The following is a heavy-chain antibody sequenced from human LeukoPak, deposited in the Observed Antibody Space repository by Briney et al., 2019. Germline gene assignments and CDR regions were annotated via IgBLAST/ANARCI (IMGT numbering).Heavy chain of an antibody. V-gene: IGHV3-33*06. CDR2: IYYDGRNK. Sequence: PGRSLRLSCAASGFTFSSSGMHWVRQAPGKGLEWVAIIYYDGRNKYYADSVKGRFTISRDNSNNMVYLQMNSLRAEDTAVYYCAKDHSSGFTDHWGQGTLVTVSS. D-gene: IGHD6-19*01. J-gene: IGHJ4*02. CDR1: GFTFSSSG. CDR3: AKDHSSGFTDH.